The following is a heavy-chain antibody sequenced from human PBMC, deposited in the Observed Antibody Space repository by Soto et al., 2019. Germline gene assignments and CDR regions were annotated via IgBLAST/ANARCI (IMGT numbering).Heavy chain of an antibody. Sequence: QVQLQESGPGLVKPSETLSLTCTVSGGSITTYQWSWIRQPPGKGLEWIGGYSGFTDYNPSLESRATISVDHSKNPSSRTLRSVPAADTAVYYCARDYGDYSFFFDYWGQGALVTVSS. J-gene: IGHJ4*02. CDR3: ARDYGDYSFFFDY. D-gene: IGHD4-17*01. V-gene: IGHV4-59*01. CDR2: GYSGFT. CDR1: GGSITTYQ.